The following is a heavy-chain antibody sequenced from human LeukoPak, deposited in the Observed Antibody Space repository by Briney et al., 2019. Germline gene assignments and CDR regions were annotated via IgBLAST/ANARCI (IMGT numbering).Heavy chain of an antibody. D-gene: IGHD3-10*01. Sequence: GGSLRLSCAASGFTFSSYGMHWVRQAPGKGLEWVAVISYDGSNKYYADSVKGRFTISRDNSKNTLYLQMNSLRAEDTAVYYCAKVSRWFGELLYENAFDIWGQGTMVTVSS. V-gene: IGHV3-30*18. CDR3: AKVSRWFGELLYENAFDI. J-gene: IGHJ3*02. CDR1: GFTFSSYG. CDR2: ISYDGSNK.